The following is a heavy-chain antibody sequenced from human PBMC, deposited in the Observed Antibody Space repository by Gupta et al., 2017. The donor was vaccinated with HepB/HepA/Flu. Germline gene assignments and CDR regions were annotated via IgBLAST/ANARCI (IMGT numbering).Heavy chain of an antibody. CDR3: EREILLRV. CDR1: GFIFSSYT. D-gene: IGHD2/OR15-2a*01. Sequence: EVQLVDSGGGLIQPGGSLRLSCAASGFIFSSYTMNWVRQAPGKGLEWVSYISSSRKSIYYADSVKGRFTISRDNAKNSLHVKMNSLTDEDTAVYYCEREILLRVRGQGTLVNVSS. J-gene: IGHJ4*02. V-gene: IGHV3-48*02. CDR2: ISSSRKSI.